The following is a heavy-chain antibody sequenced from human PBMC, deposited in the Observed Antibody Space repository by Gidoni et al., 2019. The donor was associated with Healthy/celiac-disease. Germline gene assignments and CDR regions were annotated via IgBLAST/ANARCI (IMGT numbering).Heavy chain of an antibody. D-gene: IGHD2-8*01. CDR2: ISYSGST. CDR1: GGSISSYY. CDR3: ARGTRMVYTTTPYYFDY. J-gene: IGHJ4*02. Sequence: QVQLQASGPGLVKPSETLSLTCTVTGGSISSYYWSWIRQPPGKGLEWIGYISYSGSTNYNPSLKSRITISVDTSKNQFSLKLSSVTAADTAVYYCARGTRMVYTTTPYYFDYWGQGTLVTVSS. V-gene: IGHV4-59*01.